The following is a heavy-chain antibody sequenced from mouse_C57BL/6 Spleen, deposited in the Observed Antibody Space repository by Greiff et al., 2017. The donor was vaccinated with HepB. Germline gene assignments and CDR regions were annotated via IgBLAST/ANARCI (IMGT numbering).Heavy chain of an antibody. CDR2: IDPANGNT. J-gene: IGHJ4*01. V-gene: IGHV14-3*01. CDR1: GFNIKNTY. Sequence: EVQGVESVAELVRPGASVKLSCTASGFNIKNTYMHWVKQRPEQGLEWIGRIDPANGNTKYAPKFQGKATITADTSSNTAYLQLSSLTSEDTAIYYCAYYSNPYYYAMDYWGQGTSVTVSS. CDR3: AYYSNPYYYAMDY. D-gene: IGHD2-5*01.